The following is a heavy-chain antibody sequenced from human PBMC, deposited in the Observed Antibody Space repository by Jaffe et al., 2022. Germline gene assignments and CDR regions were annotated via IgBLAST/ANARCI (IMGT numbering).Heavy chain of an antibody. J-gene: IGHJ3*02. Sequence: EVQLVESGGGLVQPGGSLRLSCAASGFTFSSYSMNWVRQAPGKGLEWVSYISSSSSTIYYADSVKGRFTISRDNAKNSLYLQMNSLRAEDTAVYYCARDRVSSWYPGAHDAFDIWGQGTMVTVSS. CDR2: ISSSSSTI. D-gene: IGHD6-13*01. V-gene: IGHV3-48*01. CDR1: GFTFSSYS. CDR3: ARDRVSSWYPGAHDAFDI.